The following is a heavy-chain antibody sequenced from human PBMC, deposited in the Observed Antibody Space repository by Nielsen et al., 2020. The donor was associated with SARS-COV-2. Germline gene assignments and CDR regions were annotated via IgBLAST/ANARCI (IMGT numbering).Heavy chain of an antibody. D-gene: IGHD3-10*01. CDR1: GFTILSST. CDR2: IVVGSTNT. J-gene: IGHJ4*02. CDR3: AADSRAAGRGGALY. Sequence: SVKVSCKVSGFTILSSTVQWVRQARGQRLEWIGWIVVGSTNTNYAQKFQERVTITRDMSTSTVYMELSNVGSDDTAVYYCAADSRAAGRGGALYWGQGTLVTVSS. V-gene: IGHV1-58*01.